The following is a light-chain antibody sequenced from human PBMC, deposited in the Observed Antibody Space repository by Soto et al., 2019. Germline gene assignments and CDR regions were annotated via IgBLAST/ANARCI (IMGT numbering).Light chain of an antibody. CDR2: AAS. J-gene: IGKJ5*01. CDR1: QDISNY. Sequence: DIQMTQSPSSLSASVGDRVTITCQASQDISNYLNWYQQKPGKAPKLLIYAASTLQSGVPSRFSGSGSGTEFTLTISSLQPEDFATYYCQQFNSYPITFGQGTRLEI. V-gene: IGKV1-9*01. CDR3: QQFNSYPIT.